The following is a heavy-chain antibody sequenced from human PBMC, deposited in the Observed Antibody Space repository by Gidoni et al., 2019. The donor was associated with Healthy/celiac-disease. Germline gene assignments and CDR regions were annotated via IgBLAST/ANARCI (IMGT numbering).Heavy chain of an antibody. V-gene: IGHV3-30*04. D-gene: IGHD3-22*01. J-gene: IGHJ4*02. CDR2: ISYDGSNK. Sequence: QVQLVESGGGVVQPGRSLRLSCAASGFTFSSYAMHWVRQATGKGLEWVAVISYDGSNKYYADSVKGRFTISRDNSKNTLYLQMNSLRAEDTAVYYCARDKYYYDSSGHVFDYWGQGTLVTVSS. CDR3: ARDKYYYDSSGHVFDY. CDR1: GFTFSSYA.